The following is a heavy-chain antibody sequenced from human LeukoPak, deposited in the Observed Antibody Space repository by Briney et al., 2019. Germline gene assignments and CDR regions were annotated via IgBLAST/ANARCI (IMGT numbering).Heavy chain of an antibody. CDR3: AKDNTISVTYYYYGMDV. V-gene: IGHV3-30*02. J-gene: IGHJ6*02. D-gene: IGHD3-10*01. Sequence: GGSLRLSCAASGFTFSSYGMHWVRQAPGKGLEWVAFIRYDGSNKYYADSVKGRFTISRDNSKNTLYLQMNSLRAEDTAVYYCAKDNTISVTYYYYGMDVWGQGTTVTVSS. CDR2: IRYDGSNK. CDR1: GFTFSSYG.